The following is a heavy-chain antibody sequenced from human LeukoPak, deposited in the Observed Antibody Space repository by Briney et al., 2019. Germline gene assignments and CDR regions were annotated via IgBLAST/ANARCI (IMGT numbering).Heavy chain of an antibody. D-gene: IGHD2-15*01. Sequence: PSETLSLTCTVSGGSISSYYWSWIRQPPGEGLEWIGYIYNSGSTNYNPSLKSRVTISVDTSKNQFSLELSSVTAADTAVYYCAREGYYYGMDVWGQGTTVTVSS. CDR3: AREGYYYGMDV. CDR2: IYNSGST. V-gene: IGHV4-59*01. CDR1: GGSISSYY. J-gene: IGHJ6*02.